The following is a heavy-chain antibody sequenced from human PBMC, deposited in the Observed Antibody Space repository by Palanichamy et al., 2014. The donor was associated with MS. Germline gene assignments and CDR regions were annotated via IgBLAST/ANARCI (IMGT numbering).Heavy chain of an antibody. V-gene: IGHV3-66*01. CDR3: ATTEGATRFDY. CDR2: IYSGGSI. D-gene: IGHD1-1*01. CDR1: GFTVSSNY. Sequence: EVQLVESGGDLVQPGGSLRLSCAASGFTVSSNYMSWVRQAPGKGLEWVSAIYSGGSIYYADSVKGRFTISRDTSKNMVYLQMNSLRAEDTAVYYCATTEGATRFDYWGQGTLVTVSS. J-gene: IGHJ4*02.